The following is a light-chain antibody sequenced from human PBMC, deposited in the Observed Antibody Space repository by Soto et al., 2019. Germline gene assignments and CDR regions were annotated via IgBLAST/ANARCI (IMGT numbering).Light chain of an antibody. CDR3: QHRSNWPLT. CDR2: DAS. V-gene: IGKV3-11*01. J-gene: IGKJ4*01. CDR1: QSVSSY. Sequence: ENVLTQSPATLSLSPGERATLSCRASQSVSSYLAWYQQKPGQAPRLLIYDASNRAAGIPARFSGSGSGTDFTLTISGLEPEDFAVYYCQHRSNWPLTFGGGTKVEIK.